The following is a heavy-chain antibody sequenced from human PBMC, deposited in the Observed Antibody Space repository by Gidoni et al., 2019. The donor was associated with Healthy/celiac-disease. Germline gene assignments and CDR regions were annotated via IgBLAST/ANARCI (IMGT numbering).Heavy chain of an antibody. Sequence: YYNPSLKSRVTISVDTSKNQFSLKLSSVTAADTAVYYCARQLYSSGHPVDYWGQGTLVTVSS. J-gene: IGHJ4*02. D-gene: IGHD6-19*01. V-gene: IGHV4-39*01. CDR3: ARQLYSSGHPVDY.